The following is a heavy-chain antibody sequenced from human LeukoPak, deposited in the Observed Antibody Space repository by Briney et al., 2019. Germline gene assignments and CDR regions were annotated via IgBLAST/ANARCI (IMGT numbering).Heavy chain of an antibody. Sequence: ASVKASCKVSGYTLTELSMHWVRQAPGKGLEWMGGFDPEDGETIYAQKFQGRVTMTEDTSTDTAYMELSSLRSEDTAVYCCATGITNGVCYFDYWGQGTLVTVSS. CDR3: ATGITNGVCYFDY. J-gene: IGHJ4*02. V-gene: IGHV1-24*01. CDR1: GYTLTELS. D-gene: IGHD2-8*01. CDR2: FDPEDGET.